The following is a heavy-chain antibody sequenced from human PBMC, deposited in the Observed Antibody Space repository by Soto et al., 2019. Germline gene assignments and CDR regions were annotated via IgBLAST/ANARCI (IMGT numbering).Heavy chain of an antibody. J-gene: IGHJ6*02. D-gene: IGHD2-2*01. V-gene: IGHV4-34*01. CDR3: ARGRGRVVPAALNNYYYYYGMDV. Sequence: SETLSLTCAVYGGSFSGYYWSWIRQPPGKGLEWIGEINHSGSTNYNPSLKSRVTISVDTSKNQFSLKLSSMTAADTAVYYCARGRGRVVPAALNNYYYYYGMDVWGQGTTVTVSS. CDR2: INHSGST. CDR1: GGSFSGYY.